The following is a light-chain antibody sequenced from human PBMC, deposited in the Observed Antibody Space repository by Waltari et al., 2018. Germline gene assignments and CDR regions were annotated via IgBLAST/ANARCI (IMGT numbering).Light chain of an antibody. Sequence: DIQMTQSPSSLSASVGDRVTITCRAGRFINNYLNWYQQKPGKAPKLLIYAASTLHSGVPSRFSGSGSGTDFTLTVSSLKAEDFATYYCLQTLSTPLTFGGGTIVDIK. CDR3: LQTLSTPLT. J-gene: IGKJ4*01. CDR1: RFINNY. CDR2: AAS. V-gene: IGKV1-39*01.